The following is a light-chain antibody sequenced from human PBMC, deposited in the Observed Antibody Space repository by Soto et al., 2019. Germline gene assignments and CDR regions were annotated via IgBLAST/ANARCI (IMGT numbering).Light chain of an antibody. CDR1: QTVTSSY. J-gene: IGKJ2*01. V-gene: IGKV3-20*01. CDR3: QQYGSSPPYT. Sequence: EIVLTQSPGTLSLSPGERATLSCRASQTVTSSYLACYQQKPGQAPRLLIYGASSRATGIPDRFSGSGSGTDFTLTISRLEPEDFAVYYCQQYGSSPPYTFGQGTMLEIK. CDR2: GAS.